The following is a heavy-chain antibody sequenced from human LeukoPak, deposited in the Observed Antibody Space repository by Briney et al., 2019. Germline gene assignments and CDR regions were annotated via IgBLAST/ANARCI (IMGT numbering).Heavy chain of an antibody. CDR3: VKDVGGSYAFDY. J-gene: IGHJ4*02. V-gene: IGHV3-64D*09. D-gene: IGHD1-26*01. CDR1: GXTFSRYA. Sequence: GGSLRLSCSASGXTFSRYAMHWVRQAPGKGLEYVSGINDNGGRTHYGDSVKGRFSISRDNSKNTLHLQMSTLRAEDTALYYCVKDVGGSYAFDYWGQGILVTVSS. CDR2: INDNGGRT.